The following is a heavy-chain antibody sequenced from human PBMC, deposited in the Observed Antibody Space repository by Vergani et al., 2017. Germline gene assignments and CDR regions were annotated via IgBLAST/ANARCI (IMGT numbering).Heavy chain of an antibody. CDR3: ARVTSRCSSTSCYRGVFDY. J-gene: IGHJ4*02. D-gene: IGHD2-2*02. Sequence: QVQLVQSGAEVKKPGASVKVSCKASGYTFTSYYMHWVRQAPGQGLEWMGIINPSGGSTSYAQKFQGRVTMTRDTSKNQFSLKLSSVTAADTAVYYCARVTSRCSSTSCYRGVFDYWGQGTLVTVSS. CDR2: INPSGGST. V-gene: IGHV1-46*01. CDR1: GYTFTSYY.